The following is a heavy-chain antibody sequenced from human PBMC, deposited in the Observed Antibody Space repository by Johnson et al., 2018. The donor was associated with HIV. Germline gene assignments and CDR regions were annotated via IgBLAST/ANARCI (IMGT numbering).Heavy chain of an antibody. V-gene: IGHV3-30*02. Sequence: QMQLVESGGGVVQPGRSLRLSCAASGFTFSYYGMHWVRQAPGKGLEWVAFIRYDGDNKYYGDSVKGRFTISRDNSKDTLYLQMNGLRPEDTAVYYCAKDEAQTLASAGRDAFDFWGQGTAVTV. CDR2: IRYDGDNK. CDR3: AKDEAQTLASAGRDAFDF. D-gene: IGHD6-13*01. J-gene: IGHJ3*01. CDR1: GFTFSYYG.